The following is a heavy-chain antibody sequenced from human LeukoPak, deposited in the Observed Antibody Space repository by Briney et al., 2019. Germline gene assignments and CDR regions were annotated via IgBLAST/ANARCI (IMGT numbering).Heavy chain of an antibody. V-gene: IGHV3-30*19. CDR1: GFTFSSYG. J-gene: IGHJ6*02. Sequence: GRSLRLSCAASGFTFSSYGMHWVRQAPGKGLEWVVAISYDGSKKYYADSVKGRFTISRDDSKNTLYLQMDSLRTEDTAVYYCTRAPHGMDVWGQGTALTVSS. CDR2: ISYDGSKK. CDR3: TRAPHGMDV.